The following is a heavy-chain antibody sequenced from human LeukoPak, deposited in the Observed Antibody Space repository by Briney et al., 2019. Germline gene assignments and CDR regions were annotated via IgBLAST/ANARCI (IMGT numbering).Heavy chain of an antibody. CDR2: MNPNSGNT. Sequence: ASVKVSCKASGYTFTSYDINWVRQATGQGLEWMGWMNPNSGNTGYAQKFQGRVTITRNTSISTAYMELSSLRSEDTAVYYRARAKFDGFGELPYWGQGTLVTVSS. CDR1: GYTFTSYD. V-gene: IGHV1-8*03. D-gene: IGHD3-10*01. J-gene: IGHJ4*02. CDR3: ARAKFDGFGELPY.